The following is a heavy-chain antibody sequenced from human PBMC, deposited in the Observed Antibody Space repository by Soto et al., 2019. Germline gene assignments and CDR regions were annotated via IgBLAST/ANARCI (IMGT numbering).Heavy chain of an antibody. CDR2: ISYAGSNK. CDR1: GFAFSSYA. CDR3: ARELSCSGD. J-gene: IGHJ4*02. Sequence: QVQMVESGGGVVQPGRSLSLSCAASGFAFSSYAMHWVRQAPGKGLEWVEVISYAGSNKYYADSVRGRLTNSRDNSKNSLYLQMNSLRAEDTAVYYCARELSCSGDWGQGTLVTVSS. V-gene: IGHV3-30-3*01. D-gene: IGHD3-10*02.